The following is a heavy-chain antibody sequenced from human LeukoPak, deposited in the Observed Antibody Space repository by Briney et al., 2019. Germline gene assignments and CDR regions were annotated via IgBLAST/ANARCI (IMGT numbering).Heavy chain of an antibody. CDR1: GFTFSSYA. V-gene: IGHV3-23*01. J-gene: IGHJ4*02. CDR3: AKGGLRYFDWLLIFDY. Sequence: PGESLRLSCAASGFTFSSYAINWVRQAPGKGLEWVSAISGSGGSTYYADSVKGRFTISRDNSKNTLYLQMNSLRAEDTAVYYCAKGGLRYFDWLLIFDYWGQGTLVTVSS. CDR2: ISGSGGST. D-gene: IGHD3-9*01.